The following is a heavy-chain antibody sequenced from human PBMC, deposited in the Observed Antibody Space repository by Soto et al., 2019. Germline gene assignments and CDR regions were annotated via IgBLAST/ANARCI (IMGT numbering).Heavy chain of an antibody. J-gene: IGHJ6*03. CDR1: GGSFSGYY. V-gene: IGHV4-34*01. Sequence: SETLSLTCAVYGGSFSGYYWSWIRQPPGKGLEWIGEINHSGSTNYNPSLKSRVTISVDTSKNQFSLKLSSATAADTAVYYCTRPPATFLTYYYGSGSYSYYMDVWGKGTTVPVAS. D-gene: IGHD3-10*01. CDR3: TRPPATFLTYYYGSGSYSYYMDV. CDR2: INHSGST.